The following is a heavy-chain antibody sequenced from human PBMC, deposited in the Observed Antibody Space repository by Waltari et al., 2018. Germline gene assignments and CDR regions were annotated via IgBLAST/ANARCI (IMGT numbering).Heavy chain of an antibody. D-gene: IGHD2-21*01. Sequence: QVQLVQSGAEVKKPGASVKVSCKASGYTFTSYAMHWVRQAPGQRLEWMGWINAGNGNTKYSQKFQGRVTITRDTSASTAYMELSSLRSDDTAVYYCARGLWGDAFDIWGQGTMVTVSS. CDR3: ARGLWGDAFDI. V-gene: IGHV1-3*01. CDR2: INAGNGNT. CDR1: GYTFTSYA. J-gene: IGHJ3*02.